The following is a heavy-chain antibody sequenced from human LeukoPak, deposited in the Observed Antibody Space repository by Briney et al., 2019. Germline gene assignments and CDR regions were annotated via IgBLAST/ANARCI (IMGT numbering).Heavy chain of an antibody. V-gene: IGHV3-30*03. CDR3: TRDPRHFDS. D-gene: IGHD6-6*01. CDR1: GFTFSTYG. Sequence: GGSLRLSCAASGFTFSTYGMHWVRQAPGKGLEWVAVISFDGSNKYYADSVKGRFTISRDNAKSSLYLQMSSLRVEDTAVYYCTRDPRHFDSCGQGTLVTVSS. CDR2: ISFDGSNK. J-gene: IGHJ5*01.